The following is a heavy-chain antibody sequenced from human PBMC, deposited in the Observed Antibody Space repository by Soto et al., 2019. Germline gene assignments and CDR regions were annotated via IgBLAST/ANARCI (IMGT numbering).Heavy chain of an antibody. CDR3: ARHLLRLTYMDV. V-gene: IGHV4-59*08. Sequence: QVQLQESGPGLVKPSETLSLTCTVSGGSISSYYWSWIRQPPGKGLEWIGYIYYSGSTNYNPSLKSRVTISVDTSKNQFSLKLSSVTAADTAVYYCARHLLRLTYMDVWGKGTTVTVSS. D-gene: IGHD3-3*01. CDR2: IYYSGST. J-gene: IGHJ6*03. CDR1: GGSISSYY.